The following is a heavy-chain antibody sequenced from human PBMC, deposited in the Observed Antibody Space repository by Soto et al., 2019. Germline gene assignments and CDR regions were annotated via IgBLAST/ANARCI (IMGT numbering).Heavy chain of an antibody. D-gene: IGHD3-16*02. J-gene: IGHJ3*02. V-gene: IGHV4-34*01. CDR3: ARMKAVIIRNDAFDI. CDR1: GGSFGGYY. Sequence: KPSETLSLTCAVYGGSFGGYYWSWIRQPPGKGLEWIGEINHSGSTNYNPSLKSRVTISVDTSKNQFSLKLSSVTAADTAVYYCARMKAVIIRNDAFDIWGQGKMVTVSS. CDR2: INHSGST.